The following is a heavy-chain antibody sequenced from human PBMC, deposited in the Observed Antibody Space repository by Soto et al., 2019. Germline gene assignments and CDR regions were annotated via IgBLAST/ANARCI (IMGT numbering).Heavy chain of an antibody. Sequence: GGSLRLSCEASGFSFGSYSMNWVRQAPGKGLEWVSFISGRGTTTYYADSVRGRFTVSRDNAKNSLSLEVNSLRDEDTAVYYCARLGYCSSATCRYYFYYYGMDVWGQGTTVTVSS. D-gene: IGHD2-2*01. CDR2: ISGRGTTT. V-gene: IGHV3-48*02. J-gene: IGHJ6*02. CDR1: GFSFGSYS. CDR3: ARLGYCSSATCRYYFYYYGMDV.